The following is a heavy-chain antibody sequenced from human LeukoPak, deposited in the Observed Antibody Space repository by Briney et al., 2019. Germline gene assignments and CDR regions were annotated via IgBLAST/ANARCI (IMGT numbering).Heavy chain of an antibody. CDR2: VNGDGSGT. V-gene: IGHV3-23*01. J-gene: IGHJ4*02. D-gene: IGHD2-8*01. CDR1: GFILSDYA. Sequence: GGCLRLFRASCGFILSDYAMNGVRQAGAKGLEWVSGVNGDGSGTYYADSVRGRFTISRDNSNNTLYLEMNSLRAEDTAVYYCAKDRPNGMDYWGQGPLVTVP. CDR3: AKDRPNGMDY.